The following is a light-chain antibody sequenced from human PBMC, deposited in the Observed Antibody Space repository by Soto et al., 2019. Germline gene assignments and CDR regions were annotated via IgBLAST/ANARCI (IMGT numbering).Light chain of an antibody. CDR2: AAS. CDR1: QGISNY. CDR3: QNYNSAFRT. J-gene: IGKJ1*01. V-gene: IGKV1-27*01. Sequence: DIQMTQSPSSLSASLGDRVTITCRASQGISNYLAWYQHKSGKVPKLLIYAASTLKSGVPSRFGGSGSGTDFTLTISSLQPEDVATYYCQNYNSAFRTFGQGTKVDIK.